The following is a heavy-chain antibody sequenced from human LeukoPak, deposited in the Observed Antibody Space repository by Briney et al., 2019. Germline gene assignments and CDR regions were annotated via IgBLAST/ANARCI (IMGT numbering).Heavy chain of an antibody. J-gene: IGHJ3*01. Sequence: SETLSLTCTVSGGSISSYYWSWIRQPAGKGLEWIGRIYTSGSTNYNPSLKSRVTMSVDTSKNQFSLKLSSVTAADTAVYYCAKGRKGGRGDAYHVWGQGTRVTVSS. CDR2: IYTSGST. CDR1: GGSISSYY. CDR3: AKGRKGGRGDAYHV. V-gene: IGHV4-4*07. D-gene: IGHD1-14*01.